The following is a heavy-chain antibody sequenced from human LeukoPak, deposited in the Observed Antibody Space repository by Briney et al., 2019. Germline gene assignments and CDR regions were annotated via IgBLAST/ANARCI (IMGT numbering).Heavy chain of an antibody. V-gene: IGHV4-61*02. D-gene: IGHD3-16*01. Sequence: KPSETLSLTCTVSGGSIGSSSYYWGWIRQPAGKGLEWIGRIFTSGGTSYNPTLKSRVTILVDTSKNQFSLRLSSVTAADTAVYYCARWGAGFDPWGQGILVTVSS. CDR3: ARWGAGFDP. CDR1: GGSIGSSSYY. CDR2: IFTSGGT. J-gene: IGHJ5*02.